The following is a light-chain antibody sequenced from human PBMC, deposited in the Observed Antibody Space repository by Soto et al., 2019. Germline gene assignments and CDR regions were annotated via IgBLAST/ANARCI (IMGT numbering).Light chain of an antibody. CDR1: SSDVGGYNY. Sequence: QSVLTQPRSVSGSPGQSVTISCTETSSDVGGYNYVSWFQQHPGKAPKLMIYDVSKRPSGVSNRFSGSKSGNTASLTISGLLAEDEADYYCCSYTSSSTYAFGTGTKVTVL. CDR3: CSYTSSSTYA. V-gene: IGLV2-11*01. J-gene: IGLJ1*01. CDR2: DVS.